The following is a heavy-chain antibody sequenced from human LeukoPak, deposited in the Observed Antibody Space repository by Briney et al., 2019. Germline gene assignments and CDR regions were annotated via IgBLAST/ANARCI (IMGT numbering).Heavy chain of an antibody. Sequence: GASVKVSCKASGGTFSSYAISWVRQAPGQGLEWMGWINPNSGGTNYAQKFQGRVTMTRDTSISTAYMELSRLRSDDTAVYYCARDRREWELQNFDYWGQGTLVTVSS. D-gene: IGHD1-26*01. CDR2: INPNSGGT. V-gene: IGHV1-2*02. CDR3: ARDRREWELQNFDY. CDR1: GGTFSSYA. J-gene: IGHJ4*02.